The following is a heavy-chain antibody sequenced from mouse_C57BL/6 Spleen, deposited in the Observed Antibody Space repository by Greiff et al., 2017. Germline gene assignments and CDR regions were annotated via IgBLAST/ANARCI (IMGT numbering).Heavy chain of an antibody. CDR1: GYTFTSYW. V-gene: IGHV1-69*01. J-gene: IGHJ4*01. CDR3: ARSTVVAPGAMDY. Sequence: VQLKQPGAELVMPGASVKLSCKASGYTFTSYWMHWVKQRPGQGLEWIGEIDPSDSYTNYNQKFEGKSTLTVDKSSSTAYMQLSSLTSEDSAVYYCARSTVVAPGAMDYWGQGTSVTVSS. CDR2: IDPSDSYT. D-gene: IGHD1-1*01.